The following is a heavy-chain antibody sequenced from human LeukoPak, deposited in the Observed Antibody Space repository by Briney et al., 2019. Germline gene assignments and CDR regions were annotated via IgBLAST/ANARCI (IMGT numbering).Heavy chain of an antibody. Sequence: SETLSLTCTVSGDSISNYYWNWMRQPPGKGLEWIGHIHFSGGTIYNPSLKSRVTISLDSAKNQFSLRLMSVTAADTAVYYCARRVQMSSASATSNTWLDPWGQGTLVSVSP. D-gene: IGHD3-10*01. V-gene: IGHV4-59*01. CDR1: GDSISNYY. CDR2: IHFSGGT. J-gene: IGHJ5*02. CDR3: ARRVQMSSASATSNTWLDP.